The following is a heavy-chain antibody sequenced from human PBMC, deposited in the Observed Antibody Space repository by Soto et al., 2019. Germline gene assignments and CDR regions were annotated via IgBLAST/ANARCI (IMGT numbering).Heavy chain of an antibody. V-gene: IGHV1-3*01. CDR1: GYTFTRYT. Sequence: ASVKVSCKASGYTFTRYTMNWVRQAPGQRLEWMGWINPDNGNTKSSQKFQDRVIITRDTSASTAYMDLSSLRPEDTAVYYCARGIATGQLDPWGQGTLVTVSS. J-gene: IGHJ5*02. CDR2: INPDNGNT. D-gene: IGHD2-15*01. CDR3: ARGIATGQLDP.